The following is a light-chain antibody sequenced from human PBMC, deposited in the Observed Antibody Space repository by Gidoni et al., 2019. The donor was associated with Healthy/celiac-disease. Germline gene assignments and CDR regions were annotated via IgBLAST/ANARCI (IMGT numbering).Light chain of an antibody. CDR3: QQYNSYWT. CDR1: QSISSW. V-gene: IGKV1-5*03. CDR2: KAS. J-gene: IGKJ1*01. Sequence: DSQITESASTLSASVGHRVTITCRASQSISSWLAWYQQKPGKALKLLISKASSLESGVPSRFSASASGTHSTLTLSSLQPDDFATYYCQQYNSYWTFGQGTKVEIK.